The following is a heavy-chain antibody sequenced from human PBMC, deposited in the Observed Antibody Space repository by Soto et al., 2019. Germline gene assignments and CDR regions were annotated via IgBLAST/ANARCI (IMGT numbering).Heavy chain of an antibody. J-gene: IGHJ6*02. CDR1: GFTFSSYA. CDR2: ISYDGSNK. Sequence: QAGGSLRLSCAASGFTFSSYAMHWVRQAPGKGLEWVAVISYDGSNKYYADSVKGRFTISRDNSKNTLYLQMNSLRAEDTAVYYCARVEIATKSPYYSGMDVWGQGTTVTVS. CDR3: ARVEIATKSPYYSGMDV. V-gene: IGHV3-30-3*01. D-gene: IGHD2-21*01.